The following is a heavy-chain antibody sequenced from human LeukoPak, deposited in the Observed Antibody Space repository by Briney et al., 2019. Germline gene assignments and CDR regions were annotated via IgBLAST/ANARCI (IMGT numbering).Heavy chain of an antibody. V-gene: IGHV5-51*01. CDR2: ICPGDSDT. Sequence: GESLKISCKGSGYSFTSYWIGWVRQMPGKGLEWMGIICPGDSDTRYSPSFQGQVTISADKSISTAYLQWSSLKASDTAMYYCARHQILPWNDDGWFDPWGQGTLVTVSS. D-gene: IGHD1-1*01. CDR3: ARHQILPWNDDGWFDP. J-gene: IGHJ5*02. CDR1: GYSFTSYW.